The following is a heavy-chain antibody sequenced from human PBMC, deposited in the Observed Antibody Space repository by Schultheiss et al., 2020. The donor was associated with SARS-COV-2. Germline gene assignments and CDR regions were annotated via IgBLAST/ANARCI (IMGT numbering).Heavy chain of an antibody. D-gene: IGHD6-13*01. CDR3: ARGFGDSGSWKETPVVGHAGHYGMDV. V-gene: IGHV1-3*02. CDR1: GYTFTSYA. Sequence: ASVKVSCKASGYTFTSYAMHWVRQAPGQRLEWMGWSNAGNGNTKYSQEFQGRVTMTRNTSISTAYMELSSLRSEDTAVYYCARGFGDSGSWKETPVVGHAGHYGMDVWGQGTTVTVSS. J-gene: IGHJ6*02. CDR2: SNAGNGNT.